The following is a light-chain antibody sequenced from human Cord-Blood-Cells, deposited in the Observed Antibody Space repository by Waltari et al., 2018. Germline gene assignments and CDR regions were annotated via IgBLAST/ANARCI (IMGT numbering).Light chain of an antibody. V-gene: IGKV1-27*01. J-gene: IGKJ1*01. Sequence: DIQMTQSPSSLSASVGDRVTITCRASQGIRNYLAWNQQKPGKVPKLLIYAASTLQSGVPSRFSDSRSGTDFTLTISSLQPEDVATYYCQKYNSAPWTFGQGTKVEIK. CDR2: AAS. CDR3: QKYNSAPWT. CDR1: QGIRNY.